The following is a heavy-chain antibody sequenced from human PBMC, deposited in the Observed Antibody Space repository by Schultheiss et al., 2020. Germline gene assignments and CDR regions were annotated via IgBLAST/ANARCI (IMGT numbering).Heavy chain of an antibody. CDR1: GGSISSSSYY. CDR2: IYYSGST. CDR3: ARSLGYGDYFFDY. V-gene: IGHV4-39*07. Sequence: SETLSLTCTVSGGSISSSSYYWGWIRQPPGKGLEWIGSIYYSGSTYYNPSLKSRVTISVDTSKNQFSLKLSSVTADTAVYYCARSLGYGDYFFDYWGQGTLVTVSS. J-gene: IGHJ4*02. D-gene: IGHD4-17*01.